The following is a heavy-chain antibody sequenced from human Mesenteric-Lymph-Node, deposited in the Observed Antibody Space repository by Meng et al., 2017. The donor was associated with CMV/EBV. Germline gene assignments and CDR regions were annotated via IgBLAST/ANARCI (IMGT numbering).Heavy chain of an antibody. CDR2: ITPYNAYT. Sequence: ASVKVSCKASGYSFSDDGIIWVRQAPGQGLERMGWITPYNAYTNYAEKFQDRVTMTADTSTSTAYLELRSLRSDDTAVYYCARASDVAMPTEYWGQGTLVTVSS. D-gene: IGHD2-2*01. J-gene: IGHJ4*02. CDR3: ARASDVAMPTEY. CDR1: GYSFSDDG. V-gene: IGHV1-18*01.